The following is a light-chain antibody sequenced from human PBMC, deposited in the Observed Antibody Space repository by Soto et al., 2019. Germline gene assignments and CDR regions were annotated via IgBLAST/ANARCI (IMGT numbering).Light chain of an antibody. CDR2: GAS. Sequence: DIELTQSPATLSASVGERATITCRASQGISSYLTWYQQKPGQVPKLLIYGASSMPSGVPSRFSGSGSGTDFTLTISSLEPEDFALYYCQQYGTAPNTFGQGTRVEIK. CDR1: QGISSY. J-gene: IGKJ5*01. V-gene: IGKV3D-11*01. CDR3: QQYGTAPNT.